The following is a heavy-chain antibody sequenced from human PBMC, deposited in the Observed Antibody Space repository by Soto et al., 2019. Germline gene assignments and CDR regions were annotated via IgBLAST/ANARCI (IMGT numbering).Heavy chain of an antibody. V-gene: IGHV2-5*01. D-gene: IGHD1-1*01. Sequence: QITLEESGPTRVKPTQTLTLTCTFSGFSLTTGGVGVGWIRQPPGKALERLALIYWFDDKRYNPSLKSRLTIIMDISKNQVVPTMTNMDPVDTATDSCAQRAGLQGTWNGGSFDFWFQGGLVTVS. CDR1: GFSLTTGGVG. J-gene: IGHJ4*02. CDR3: AQRAGLQGTWNGGSFDF. CDR2: IYWFDDK.